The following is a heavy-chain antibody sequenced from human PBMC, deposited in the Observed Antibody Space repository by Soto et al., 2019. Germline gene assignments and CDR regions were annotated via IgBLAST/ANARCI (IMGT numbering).Heavy chain of an antibody. Sequence: QVQLVQSGAEVKKPGASVKVSCKASGYTFTSYDINWVRQATGQGLEWMGWMNPNSGITGYAQKFQGRVTMTRNTSISTAYMELSSLRSEDTAVYYCARAYSSGWYYAWQYYYYYGMDVWGQGTTVTVSS. J-gene: IGHJ6*02. CDR2: MNPNSGIT. D-gene: IGHD6-19*01. CDR1: GYTFTSYD. V-gene: IGHV1-8*01. CDR3: ARAYSSGWYYAWQYYYYYGMDV.